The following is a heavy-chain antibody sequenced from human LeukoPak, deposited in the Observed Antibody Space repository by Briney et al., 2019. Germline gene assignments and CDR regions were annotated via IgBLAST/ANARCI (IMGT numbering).Heavy chain of an antibody. CDR3: ARVWLRRSDYYYYYMDV. Sequence: ASVKVSCKASGYTFTSYGISWVRQAPGQGLEWMGWISAYNGNTDYAQKLQGRVTMTTDTSTSTAYMELRSLRSDDTAVYYCARVWLRRSDYYYYYMDVWGKGTTVTISS. D-gene: IGHD5-12*01. J-gene: IGHJ6*03. V-gene: IGHV1-18*01. CDR1: GYTFTSYG. CDR2: ISAYNGNT.